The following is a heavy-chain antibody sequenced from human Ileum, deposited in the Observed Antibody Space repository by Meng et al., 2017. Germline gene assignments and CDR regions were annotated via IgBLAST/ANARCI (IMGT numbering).Heavy chain of an antibody. J-gene: IGHJ6*02. Sequence: GGSLRLSCAASGFSFHEFAMHWVRQAPGKGLEWVSGIGSNGGTIGYADSVKGRFTISRDDANNSLYLQMTSLSSKDTAVYYCAKDDDFAFWQGYSDGMDVWGQGTTVTVSS. CDR1: GFSFHEFA. D-gene: IGHD2-21*01. CDR3: AKDDDFAFWQGYSDGMDV. CDR2: IGSNGGTI. V-gene: IGHV3-9*01.